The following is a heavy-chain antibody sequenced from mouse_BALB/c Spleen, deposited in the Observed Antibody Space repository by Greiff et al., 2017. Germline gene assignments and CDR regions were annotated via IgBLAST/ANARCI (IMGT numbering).Heavy chain of an antibody. CDR1: GFTFSSYT. CDR3: ARGGYDYDYWYFDV. V-gene: IGHV5-12-2*01. CDR2: ISNGGGST. J-gene: IGHJ1*01. Sequence: EVKLVESGGGLVQPGGSLKLSCAASGFTFSSYTMSWVRQTPEKRLEWVAYISNGGGSTYYPDTVKGRFTISRDNAKNTLYLQMSSLKSEDTAMYYCARGGYDYDYWYFDVWGAGTTVTVSS. D-gene: IGHD2-4*01.